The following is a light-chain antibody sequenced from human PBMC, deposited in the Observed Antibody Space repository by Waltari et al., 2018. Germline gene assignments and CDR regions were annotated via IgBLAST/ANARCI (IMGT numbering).Light chain of an antibody. CDR2: DVR. V-gene: IGLV2-14*03. CDR1: GRDVGVYEL. J-gene: IGLJ2*01. Sequence: QSALTQPASVSGSPGQPTTISSPGTGRDVGVYELFPWYPQHPSEAPKLLIFDVRNRPSGVSTRFSGSKSANTASLTISGLQGGDEAFYYCSSYTSTTSVVFGGGTKLTVL. CDR3: SSYTSTTSVV.